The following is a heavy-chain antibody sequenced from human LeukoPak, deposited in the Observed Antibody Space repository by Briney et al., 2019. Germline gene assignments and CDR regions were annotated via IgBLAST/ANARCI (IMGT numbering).Heavy chain of an antibody. Sequence: GGSLRLSCAASGFTFSSYDMHWVRQATGKGLEWVSAIGTAGDTYYPGSVKGRFTISRENAKNSLCLQMNSLRAGDTAVYYCARGVQYYYYYMDVRGKGTTVTVSS. D-gene: IGHD1-1*01. J-gene: IGHJ6*03. V-gene: IGHV3-13*01. CDR2: IGTAGDT. CDR1: GFTFSSYD. CDR3: ARGVQYYYYYMDV.